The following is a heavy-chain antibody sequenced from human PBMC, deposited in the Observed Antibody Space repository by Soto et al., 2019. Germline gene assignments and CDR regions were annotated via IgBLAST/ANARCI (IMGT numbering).Heavy chain of an antibody. J-gene: IGHJ3*02. Sequence: PRLSCAASGFTFSASAMHWVGQASGKGLEWVGLIRSKANSSAPAYAASVKGRLTISRDDSKNTAYLQMNSLKTEDTAVYYCTTLSPSYCSSTSCYVHDAFDIWGQGTMVTVS. V-gene: IGHV3-73*01. D-gene: IGHD2-2*01. CDR3: TTLSPSYCSSTSCYVHDAFDI. CDR2: IRSKANSSAP. CDR1: GFTFSASA.